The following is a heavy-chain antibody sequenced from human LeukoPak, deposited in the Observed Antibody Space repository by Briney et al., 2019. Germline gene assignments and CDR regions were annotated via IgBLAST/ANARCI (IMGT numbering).Heavy chain of an antibody. V-gene: IGHV1-8*03. J-gene: IGHJ5*02. CDR3: ARGPAARRGHWFDP. CDR1: GYTFTSYG. CDR2: MNPNSGNT. D-gene: IGHD2-2*01. Sequence: ASVKVSCKASGYTFTSYGISWVRQATGQGLEWMGWMNPNSGNTGYAQKFQGRVTITRNTSISTAYMELSSLRSEDTAVYYCARGPAARRGHWFDPWGPRTLVTVSS.